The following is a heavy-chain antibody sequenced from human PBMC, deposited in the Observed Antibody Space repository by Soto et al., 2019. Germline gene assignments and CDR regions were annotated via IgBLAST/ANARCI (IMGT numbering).Heavy chain of an antibody. J-gene: IGHJ4*02. CDR3: ARATSRAGITGTTLDY. CDR1: GFTFSDYY. D-gene: IGHD1-7*01. CDR2: ISSSSSYT. Sequence: PGGSLRLSCAASGFTFSDYYMSRIRQAPGKGLEWVSYISSSSSYTNYADSVKGRFTISRDNAKNSLYLQMNSLRAEDTAVYYCARATSRAGITGTTLDYWGQGTLVTVSS. V-gene: IGHV3-11*06.